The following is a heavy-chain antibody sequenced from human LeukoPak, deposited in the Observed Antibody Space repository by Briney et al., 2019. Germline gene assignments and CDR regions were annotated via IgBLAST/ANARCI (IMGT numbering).Heavy chain of an antibody. Sequence: SETLSLTCTVSGDSISSGYCWGWIRQPPGKGLEWIGSLYHSGSTYYNPSLKSRVTISVDTSKNQFSLKLSSVTAADTAVYYCARVFYDFWSGYYYYYMDVWGKGTTVTVSS. CDR2: LYHSGST. V-gene: IGHV4-38-2*02. CDR3: ARVFYDFWSGYYYYYMDV. CDR1: GDSISSGYC. J-gene: IGHJ6*03. D-gene: IGHD3-3*01.